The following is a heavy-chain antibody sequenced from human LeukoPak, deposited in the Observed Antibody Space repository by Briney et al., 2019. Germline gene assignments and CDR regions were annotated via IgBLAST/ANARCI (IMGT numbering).Heavy chain of an antibody. Sequence: ASVKVSCKASGYTFTGYYMHWVRQAPGQGLEWMGWIKPNSGGTNYAQKFQGRVTMTRDTSISTAYMELSRLRSDDTAVYYCARGPPVLAYCGRDCSMIDPWGQGTLVTVSS. CDR2: IKPNSGGT. CDR1: GYTFTGYY. CDR3: ARGPPVLAYCGRDCSMIDP. D-gene: IGHD2-21*01. V-gene: IGHV1-2*02. J-gene: IGHJ5*02.